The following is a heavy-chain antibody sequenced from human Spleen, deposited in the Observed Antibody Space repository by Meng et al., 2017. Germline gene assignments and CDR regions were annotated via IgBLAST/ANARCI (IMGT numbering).Heavy chain of an antibody. V-gene: IGHV3-33*06. Sequence: QVRLVESGGGVVQPGTSLRLSCAASGLTFSSYGMHWVRQAPGKGLEWVAVIWNDGSNKYYEDSVKGRFTISRDNSKNTLYLQMNSLRAEDTAVYYCAKSLPRQPIDYWGQGTLVTVSS. J-gene: IGHJ4*02. CDR2: IWNDGSNK. CDR3: AKSLPRQPIDY. CDR1: GLTFSSYG.